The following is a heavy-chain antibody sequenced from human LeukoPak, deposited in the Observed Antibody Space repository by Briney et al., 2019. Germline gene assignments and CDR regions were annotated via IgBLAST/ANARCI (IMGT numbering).Heavy chain of an antibody. D-gene: IGHD3-22*01. CDR2: INSDGSST. Sequence: GGSLRLSCAASGFTFSSYWMHWVRQAPGKGLVWVSRINSDGSSTSYADSVKGRFTISGDNAKNTLYLQMNSLRAEGTAVYYCGRNYYDSSPLGYWGQGTLVTVSS. CDR1: GFTFSSYW. J-gene: IGHJ4*02. CDR3: GRNYYDSSPLGY. V-gene: IGHV3-74*01.